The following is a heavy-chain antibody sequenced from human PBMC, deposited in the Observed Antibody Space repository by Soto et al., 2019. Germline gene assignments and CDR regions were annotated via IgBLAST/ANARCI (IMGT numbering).Heavy chain of an antibody. Sequence: QVQLVESGGGVVQPGTSLRLSCTASGFTFSNHSMHWVRQAPGKGLEWVAVISYDGSNKYYADSGKGRFTISRDNSKNTLYVQMNSLRAEETAVYYSAREQKAGHCSGGSCHYYYGMDVWGQGTTVNVSS. CDR2: ISYDGSNK. V-gene: IGHV3-30-3*01. CDR1: GFTFSNHS. D-gene: IGHD2-15*01. J-gene: IGHJ6*02. CDR3: AREQKAGHCSGGSCHYYYGMDV.